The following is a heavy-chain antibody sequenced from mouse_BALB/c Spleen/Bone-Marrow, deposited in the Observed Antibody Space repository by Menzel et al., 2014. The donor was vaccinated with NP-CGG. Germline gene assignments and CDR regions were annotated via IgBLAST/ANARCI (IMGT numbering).Heavy chain of an antibody. D-gene: IGHD4-1*01. CDR3: ARNVNWLFTY. CDR1: GYDFTSYL. CDR2: INPGSGGS. J-gene: IGHJ3*01. V-gene: IGHV1-54*01. Sequence: QVQLQQPGAEVVRPGTSVKVSCKASGYDFTSYLIEWIKQGPGQGLEWIGVINPGSGGSNYNEKFTGKATLTVDKSSSTAYMQLSSLTSDDSAVYFCARNVNWLFTYWGQGTLVTVSA.